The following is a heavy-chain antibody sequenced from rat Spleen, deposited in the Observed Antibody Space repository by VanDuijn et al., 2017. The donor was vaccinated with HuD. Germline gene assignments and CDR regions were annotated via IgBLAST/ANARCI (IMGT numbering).Heavy chain of an antibody. CDR1: GFTFSTFP. CDR2: ISPSGGST. Sequence: EVQLVESGGGLVQPGRSLKLSCAVSGFTFSTFPMAWVRQAPKKGLEWVASISPSGGSTHYRDSVKGRFTISRDNAKSTLYLQMNSLRSEDTATYYCTSLSMDAWGQGASVTVSS. J-gene: IGHJ4*01. CDR3: TSLSMDA. V-gene: IGHV5-46*01.